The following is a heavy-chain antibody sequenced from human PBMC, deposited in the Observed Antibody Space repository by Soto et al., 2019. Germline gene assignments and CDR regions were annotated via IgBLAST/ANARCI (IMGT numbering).Heavy chain of an antibody. D-gene: IGHD2-15*01. Sequence: GGSLRLSCEASGFIFTTNSMNWVRQVPGKGLQWLSSISSSGTFKSYGDSVKGRFTISRDNAKNSLFLQMNNLSGEDTGLYYCARDPPHGGTSSWDADSWGPGTLVIVSS. CDR1: GFIFTTNS. CDR2: ISSSGTFK. V-gene: IGHV3-21*01. J-gene: IGHJ4*02. CDR3: ARDPPHGGTSSWDADS.